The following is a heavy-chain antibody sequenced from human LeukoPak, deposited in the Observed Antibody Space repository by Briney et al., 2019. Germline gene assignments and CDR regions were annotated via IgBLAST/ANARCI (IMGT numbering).Heavy chain of an antibody. V-gene: IGHV1-2*02. CDR1: GCTFTGYY. D-gene: IGHD1-26*01. CDR2: INPNSGGT. CDR3: ARDYGGSYYFDY. J-gene: IGHJ4*02. Sequence: ASVNVSCKASGCTFTGYYMHWVRQAPGQGLEWMGWINPNSGGTNYAQKFQGRVTMTRDTSISTAYMELSRLRSDDTAVYYCARDYGGSYYFDYWGQGTLVTVSS.